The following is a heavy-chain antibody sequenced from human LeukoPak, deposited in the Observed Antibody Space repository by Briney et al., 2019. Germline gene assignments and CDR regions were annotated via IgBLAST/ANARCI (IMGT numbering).Heavy chain of an antibody. CDR1: GFTFSGHW. CDR2: INQGGSDK. CDR3: TRARSRAEDD. D-gene: IGHD1-14*01. Sequence: PGGSLRLSCAASGFTFSGHWMSWVRQVPGKGLEWVANINQGGSDKYYVDSVKGRFTISRDNANDLLYLQMNSLRGEDTAVYYCTRARSRAEDDWGQGTLVTVYS. V-gene: IGHV3-7*01. J-gene: IGHJ4*02.